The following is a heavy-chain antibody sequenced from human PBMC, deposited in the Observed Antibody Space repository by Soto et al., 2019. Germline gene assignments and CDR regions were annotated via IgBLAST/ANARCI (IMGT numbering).Heavy chain of an antibody. CDR1: GYTFTSYG. CDR2: ISAYNGNT. D-gene: IGHD3-10*01. Sequence: QVQLVQSGAEVKKPGASVKVSCKASGYTFTSYGISWVRQAPGQGLEWMGWISAYNGNTNYAQKLQGRVTMTTDTSTSTDYMGVRSLRSGDTAVYYWARVYRITMVRGELSEYWGQGTLVTVSS. J-gene: IGHJ4*02. V-gene: IGHV1-18*01. CDR3: ARVYRITMVRGELSEY.